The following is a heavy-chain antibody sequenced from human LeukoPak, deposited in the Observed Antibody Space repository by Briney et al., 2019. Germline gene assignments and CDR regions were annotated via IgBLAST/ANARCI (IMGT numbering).Heavy chain of an antibody. Sequence: ASEKVSCKASVSTFTRSEIMRMRQAAGPGLKGMAWMNPNSGTTRYAQMLQDSLTMTRNSSISTAYMELSTLRSEDTAVQYCARRVATIKTRKNYYYGMDVWGQGTTVTVSS. CDR2: MNPNSGTT. J-gene: IGHJ6*02. D-gene: IGHD5-12*01. V-gene: IGHV1-8*01. CDR1: VSTFTRSE. CDR3: ARRVATIKTRKNYYYGMDV.